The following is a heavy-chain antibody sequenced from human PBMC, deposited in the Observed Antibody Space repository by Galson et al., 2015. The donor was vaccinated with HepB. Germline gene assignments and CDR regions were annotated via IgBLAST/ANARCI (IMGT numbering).Heavy chain of an antibody. J-gene: IGHJ6*03. CDR3: TRPGRIAAADYYYYYMDV. D-gene: IGHD6-13*01. Sequence: SLRLSCAASGFTFSGSAMHWVRQASGKGLEWVGRIRSKANSYATAYAASVKGRFTISRDDSKNTAYLQMNSLKTEDTAVYYCTRPGRIAAADYYYYYMDVWGKGTTVTVSS. CDR2: IRSKANSYAT. V-gene: IGHV3-73*01. CDR1: GFTFSGSA.